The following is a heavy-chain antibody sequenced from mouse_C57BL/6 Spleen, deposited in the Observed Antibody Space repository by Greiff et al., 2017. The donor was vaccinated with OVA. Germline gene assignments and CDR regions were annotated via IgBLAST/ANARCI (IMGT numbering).Heavy chain of an antibody. CDR1: GYTFTSYW. J-gene: IGHJ4*01. CDR3: ARKAYYSNYSYAMDY. CDR2: IDPSDSYT. Sequence: QVQLQQSGAELVKPGASVKLSCKASGYTFTSYWMQWVKQRPGQGLEWIGEIDPSDSYTNYNQKYKGKATLTVDTSSSTAYMQLSSLTSEDSAVYYCARKAYYSNYSYAMDYWGQGTSVTVSS. V-gene: IGHV1-50*01. D-gene: IGHD2-5*01.